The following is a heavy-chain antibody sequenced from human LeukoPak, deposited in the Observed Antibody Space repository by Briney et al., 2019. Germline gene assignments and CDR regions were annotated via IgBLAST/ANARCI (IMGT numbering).Heavy chain of an antibody. D-gene: IGHD3-22*01. Sequence: GASVKVSCKASGYTFTSYGISWVRQAPGQGLEWMGRISAYNGNTNYAQKLQGRVTMTTDTSTSTAYMELRSLRSDDTAVYYCARDLFYYDSSGPFDYWGQGTLVTVSS. J-gene: IGHJ4*02. CDR3: ARDLFYYDSSGPFDY. CDR1: GYTFTSYG. CDR2: ISAYNGNT. V-gene: IGHV1-18*01.